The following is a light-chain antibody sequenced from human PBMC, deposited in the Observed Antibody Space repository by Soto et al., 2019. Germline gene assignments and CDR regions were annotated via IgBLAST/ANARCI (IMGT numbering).Light chain of an antibody. CDR3: QQYGSSPWT. CDR1: QSVSSNY. Sequence: EIVLTQSPATLSLSPGERATLSCRASQSVSSNYLAWYQQKPGQAPMPLIYAASSRATGIPDRFSGSGAGTDFTLTISRLESEDFAVYYCQQYGSSPWTFGQGTKVEIK. CDR2: AAS. V-gene: IGKV3-20*01. J-gene: IGKJ1*01.